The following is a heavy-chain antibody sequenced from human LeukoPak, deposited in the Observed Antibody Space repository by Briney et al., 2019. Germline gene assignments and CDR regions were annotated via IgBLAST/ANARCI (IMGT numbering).Heavy chain of an antibody. Sequence: ASVKVSCKASGYTFTSYYMHWVRQAPGQELEWMEIINPSGGSTSYAQKFQGRVTMTRDTSTSTVYMELSSLRSEDTAVYYCASPVVVTPSDAFDIWGQGTMVTVSS. D-gene: IGHD2-21*02. CDR3: ASPVVVTPSDAFDI. CDR2: INPSGGST. CDR1: GYTFTSYY. J-gene: IGHJ3*02. V-gene: IGHV1-46*03.